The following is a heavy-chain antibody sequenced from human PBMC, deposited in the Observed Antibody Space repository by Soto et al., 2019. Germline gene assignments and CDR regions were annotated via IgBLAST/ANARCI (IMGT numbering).Heavy chain of an antibody. CDR1: GDSISSDYYH. CDR3: AREDDGGDSLDV. Sequence: QVQLQQSGPGLVKPSQTLSLTCTVSGDSISSDYYHWTWIRQSPGKGLEWIGYIHHSGSIFYNPSLTSRVTISVDTSKNQCALHLPSVTAADTAVYFCAREDDGGDSLDVWGQGTTVTVSS. J-gene: IGHJ6*02. V-gene: IGHV4-30-4*08. CDR2: IHHSGSI. D-gene: IGHD2-21*02.